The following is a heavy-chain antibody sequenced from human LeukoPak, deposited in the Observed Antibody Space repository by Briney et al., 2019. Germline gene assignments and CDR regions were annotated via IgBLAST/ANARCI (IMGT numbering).Heavy chain of an antibody. D-gene: IGHD2-2*01. CDR3: ARDRDCSSTSCYEYYYYYYMDV. CDR2: IKQDGSEK. V-gene: IGHV3-7*01. CDR1: GFTFSSYW. J-gene: IGHJ6*03. Sequence: GGSLRLSCAASGFTFSSYWMSWVRQAPGKGLEWVANIKQDGSEKYYVDSVKGRFTISRDNAKNSLYLQMNSLRAEDTAVYYCARDRDCSSTSCYEYYYYYYMDVWGKGATVTVSS.